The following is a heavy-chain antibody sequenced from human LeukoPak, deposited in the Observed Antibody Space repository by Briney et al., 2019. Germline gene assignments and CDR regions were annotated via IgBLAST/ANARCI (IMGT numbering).Heavy chain of an antibody. V-gene: IGHV1-69*01. CDR2: IIPIFGTE. D-gene: IGHD6-19*01. CDR1: GGTFSSYA. CDR3: ARSGYSSGWYVLGS. J-gene: IGHJ5*02. Sequence: ASVKVSCKASGGTFSSYAISWVRQAPGQGLEWMGGIIPIFGTENYAHTFKGRFTITGDESTSTAYMEMSSLRAEDTAVYYCARSGYSSGWYVLGSWGPGNLGTVSS.